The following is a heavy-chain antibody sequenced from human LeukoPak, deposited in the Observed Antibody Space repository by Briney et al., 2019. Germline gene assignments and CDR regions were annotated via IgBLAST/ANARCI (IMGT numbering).Heavy chain of an antibody. CDR2: IYYSGGT. J-gene: IGHJ2*01. CDR1: GGSISSSSYY. D-gene: IGHD6-13*01. V-gene: IGHV4-39*01. Sequence: SETLSLTCTVSGGSISSSSYYWGWIRQPPGKGLEWIGSIYYSGGTYYNPSLKSRVTISVDTSKNQFSLKLSSVTAADTAVYYCARRRYWYSSWYFDLWGRGTLVTVSS. CDR3: ARRRYWYSSWYFDL.